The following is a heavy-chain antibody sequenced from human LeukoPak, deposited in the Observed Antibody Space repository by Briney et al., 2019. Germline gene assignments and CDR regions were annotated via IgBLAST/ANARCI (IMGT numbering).Heavy chain of an antibody. V-gene: IGHV3-23*01. Sequence: GGSLRLSCAASGFTFSSYAMSWVRQAPGKGLEWVSAISGSGGSTYYADSVKGRFTISRDNSKNTLYLQMNSLRAGDTAVYYCARDRGGSYYYYYYMDVWGKGTTVTVSS. CDR3: ARDRGGSYYYYYYMDV. CDR1: GFTFSSYA. J-gene: IGHJ6*03. D-gene: IGHD1-26*01. CDR2: ISGSGGST.